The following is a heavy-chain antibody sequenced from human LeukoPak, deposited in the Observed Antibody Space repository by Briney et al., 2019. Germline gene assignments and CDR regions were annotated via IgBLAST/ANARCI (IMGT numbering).Heavy chain of an antibody. D-gene: IGHD1-26*01. Sequence: SETLSLTCTVSGGSISSPSYYWGWIRKPPGKGLEWIGSISYSGTTYYNPSLKSRVTISVDTSKNQFSLKLNPVTAADTAVYYCATNGYYCMDVWGQGTLVTVSS. J-gene: IGHJ4*02. CDR1: GGSISSPSYY. V-gene: IGHV4-39*07. CDR3: ATNGYYCMDV. CDR2: ISYSGTT.